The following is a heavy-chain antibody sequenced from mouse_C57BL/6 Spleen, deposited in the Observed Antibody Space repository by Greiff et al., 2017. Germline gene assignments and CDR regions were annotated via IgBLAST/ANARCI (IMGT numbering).Heavy chain of an antibody. CDR2: IYPGSGNT. D-gene: IGHD2-3*01. J-gene: IGHJ4*01. CDR3: AREGLLRLDAMDY. Sequence: QVHVKQSGAELVRPGASVKLSCKASGYTFTDYYINWVKQRPGQGLEWIARIYPGSGNTYYNEKFKGKATLTAEKSSSTAYMQLSSLTSEDSAVYFCAREGLLRLDAMDYWGQGTSVTVSS. CDR1: GYTFTDYY. V-gene: IGHV1-76*01.